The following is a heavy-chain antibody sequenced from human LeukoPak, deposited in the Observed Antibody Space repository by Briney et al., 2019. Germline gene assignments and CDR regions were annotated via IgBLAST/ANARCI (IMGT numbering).Heavy chain of an antibody. CDR2: IGVYNGKT. CDR1: GYTFTSYG. V-gene: IGHV1-18*01. Sequence: ASVKVSCKASGYTFTSYGISWVRQAPGQGLEWMGWIGVYNGKTDYAQNLQGRVTLTTDISTNTAYMGLRGLRSDDTAVYYCAKLMHFYFYMDVWGQGTTVTVSS. CDR3: AKLMHFYFYMDV. J-gene: IGHJ6*03. D-gene: IGHD3-16*01.